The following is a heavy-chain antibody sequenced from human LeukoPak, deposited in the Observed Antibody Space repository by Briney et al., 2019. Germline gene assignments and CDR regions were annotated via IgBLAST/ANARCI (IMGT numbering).Heavy chain of an antibody. Sequence: PGGSLTLSCAASGFTFSIYAMSWVRQAPGKGLEWVSAISGSGGTAYYADSVKGRFTISRDNSKNTLYLQMNSLRAEDTAVYYCAKDGGYQLLYPTSYMDVWGKGTTVTVSS. CDR1: GFTFSIYA. J-gene: IGHJ6*03. D-gene: IGHD2-2*02. CDR3: AKDGGYQLLYPTSYMDV. V-gene: IGHV3-23*01. CDR2: ISGSGGTA.